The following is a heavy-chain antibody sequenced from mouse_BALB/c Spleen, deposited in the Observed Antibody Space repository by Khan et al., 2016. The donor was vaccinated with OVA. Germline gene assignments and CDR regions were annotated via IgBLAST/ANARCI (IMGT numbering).Heavy chain of an antibody. CDR3: GEFTPDDYSMDY. V-gene: IGHV2-3*01. D-gene: IGHD1-1*01. CDR2: IWGDGST. J-gene: IGHJ4*01. Sequence: VQLKESGPRLVAPSQSLSITCTVSGFSLTSYGENWVRQPPGKGLECLGVIWGDGSTNYHSALIPRLIISKDNSKSQGFLKLNSLQTDDTATYYCGEFTPDDYSMDYWGQGSSVTVAS. CDR1: GFSLTSYG.